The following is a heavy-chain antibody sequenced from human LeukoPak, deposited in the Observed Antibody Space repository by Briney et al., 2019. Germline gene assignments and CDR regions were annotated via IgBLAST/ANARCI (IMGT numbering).Heavy chain of an antibody. V-gene: IGHV3-23*01. J-gene: IGHJ4*02. Sequence: AGGSLRLSCAASGFTFSSYAMSWVRQAPGKGLEWVSAISGSGGSTYYADSVKGRFTISRDNSKNTLYLQMNSLRAEDTAVYYCAKDQGPIVGARRGFFDYWGQGTLVTVSS. CDR1: GFTFSSYA. CDR3: AKDQGPIVGARRGFFDY. CDR2: ISGSGGST. D-gene: IGHD1-26*01.